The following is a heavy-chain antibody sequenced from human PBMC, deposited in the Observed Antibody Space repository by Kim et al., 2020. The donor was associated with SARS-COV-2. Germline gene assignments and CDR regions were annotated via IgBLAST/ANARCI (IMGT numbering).Heavy chain of an antibody. CDR1: GYTFTSYD. CDR3: ARVVSRFTIFGVVIMENWFDP. D-gene: IGHD3-3*01. Sequence: ASVKVSCKASGYTFTSYDINWVRQATGQGLEWMGWMNPNSGNTGYAQKFQGRVTMTRNTSISTAYMELSSLRSEDTAVYYCARVVSRFTIFGVVIMENWFDPWGQGTLVTVSS. J-gene: IGHJ5*02. V-gene: IGHV1-8*01. CDR2: MNPNSGNT.